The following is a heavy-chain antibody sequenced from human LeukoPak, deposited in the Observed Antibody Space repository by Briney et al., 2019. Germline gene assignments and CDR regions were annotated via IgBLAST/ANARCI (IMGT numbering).Heavy chain of an antibody. CDR3: ARDQGVYCSGGSCTAFDI. V-gene: IGHV3-21*01. J-gene: IGHJ3*02. D-gene: IGHD2-15*01. CDR1: GFTFSNYS. Sequence: GGSLRLSCAASGFTFSNYSIDWVRQAPGKGLEWVSSISGSSSYIYYGDSVKVRCTISRDNAKKSLYLQMNSLRAEDTAVYYCARDQGVYCSGGSCTAFDIWGQGTMVTVSS. CDR2: ISGSSSYI.